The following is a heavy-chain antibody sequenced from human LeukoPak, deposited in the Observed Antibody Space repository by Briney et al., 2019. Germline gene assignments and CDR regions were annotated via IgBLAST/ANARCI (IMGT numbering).Heavy chain of an antibody. CDR1: GYTFTGYY. D-gene: IGHD6-19*01. Sequence: GASVKVSCKASGYTFTGYYMHWVRQAPGQGLEWMGWINPNSGGTNYAQKFQGRVTMTRDTSISTAYMELSRLRSDDTAVYYCARDVDSSGSPGFDPWGQGTLVTVSS. J-gene: IGHJ5*02. CDR2: INPNSGGT. V-gene: IGHV1-2*02. CDR3: ARDVDSSGSPGFDP.